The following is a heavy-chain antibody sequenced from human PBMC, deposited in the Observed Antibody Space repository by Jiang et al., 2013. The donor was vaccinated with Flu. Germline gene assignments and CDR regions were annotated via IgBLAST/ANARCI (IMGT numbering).Heavy chain of an antibody. V-gene: IGHV3-49*03. J-gene: IGHJ6*02. CDR2: IRSKAHGGTP. D-gene: IGHD3-22*01. CDR1: TFGDYA. CDR3: NRDSQLYYYDSSGPSGMDV. Sequence: TFGDYAMSWFRQAPGKGLEWVGFIRSKAHGGTPEYAASVKGRFTISRDDSKSIAFLQMNSLKTEDTAVYYCNRDSQLYYYDSSGPSGMDVWGQGTTVTVSS.